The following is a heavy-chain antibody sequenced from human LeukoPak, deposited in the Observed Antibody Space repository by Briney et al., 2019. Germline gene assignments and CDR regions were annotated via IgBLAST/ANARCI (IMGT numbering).Heavy chain of an antibody. V-gene: IGHV3-7*01. CDR2: INQDGSAQ. CDR1: GFTSGTSW. Sequence: GGSLRLSCAASGFTSGTSWMSWVRQAPGKGLEWVANINQDGSAQYYVDSVKGRFTISRDNATSSLYLQMNSLRAEDTAVYYCAGSARWGLGTLVTVSS. J-gene: IGHJ4*02. CDR3: AGSAR.